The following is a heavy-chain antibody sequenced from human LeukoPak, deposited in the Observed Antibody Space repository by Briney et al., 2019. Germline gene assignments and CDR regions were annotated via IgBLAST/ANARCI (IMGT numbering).Heavy chain of an antibody. CDR3: ARLSFFATNAFDI. J-gene: IGHJ3*02. CDR2: IYYSGST. V-gene: IGHV4-61*08. D-gene: IGHD3-3*01. CDR1: GGSISSGGYY. Sequence: PSETLSLTCTVSGGSISSGGYYWSWIRQPPGKGLEWVGYIYYSGSTNYNPSLKSRVTISVDTSKSQFSLKLSSVTAADTAVYYCARLSFFATNAFDIWGQGTMVTVSS.